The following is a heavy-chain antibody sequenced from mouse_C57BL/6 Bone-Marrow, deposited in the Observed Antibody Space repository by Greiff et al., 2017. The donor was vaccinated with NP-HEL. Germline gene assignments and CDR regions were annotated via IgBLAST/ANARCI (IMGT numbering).Heavy chain of an antibody. D-gene: IGHD3-2*02. CDR3: ARDCSGSRFAY. V-gene: IGHV7-1*01. Sequence: EVMLVESGGGLVQSGRSLRLSCATSGFTFSDFYMEWVRQAPGKGLEWIAASRNKANDYTTEYSASVKGRFIVSRDTSHSILYLQMNALRAEDTAIYYCARDCSGSRFAYWGQGTLVTVSA. J-gene: IGHJ3*01. CDR1: GFTFSDFY. CDR2: SRNKANDYTT.